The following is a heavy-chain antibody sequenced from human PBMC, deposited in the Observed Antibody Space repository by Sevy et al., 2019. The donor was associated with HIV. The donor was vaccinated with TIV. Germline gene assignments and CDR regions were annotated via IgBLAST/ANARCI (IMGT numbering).Heavy chain of an antibody. J-gene: IGHJ6*02. Sequence: GGSLRLSCAASGFTFSSYAMNWVRQAPGKGLEWVSSISGIDDTTYYADSVKGRFTISRDNSRNTLYVQMNSLRAEDTAVYYCTKDLSHDDFRNDGMDVWGQGTTVTVSS. CDR2: ISGIDDTT. V-gene: IGHV3-23*01. CDR1: GFTFSSYA. CDR3: TKDLSHDDFRNDGMDV. D-gene: IGHD3-3*01.